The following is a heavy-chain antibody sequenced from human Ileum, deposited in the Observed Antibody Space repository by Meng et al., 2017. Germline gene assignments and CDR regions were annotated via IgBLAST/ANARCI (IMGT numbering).Heavy chain of an antibody. CDR1: GFTFSSYW. Sequence: GESLKISCAASGFTFSSYWMHWVRQAPGKGLVWVSRINTDGRSTSYADSVKGRFTISRDNAKNTLYLQMNNLRPEDTAVYYCAEVSSSAFGMWGQGTMVTVSS. CDR3: AEVSSSAFGM. J-gene: IGHJ3*02. D-gene: IGHD6-19*01. V-gene: IGHV3-74*01. CDR2: INTDGRST.